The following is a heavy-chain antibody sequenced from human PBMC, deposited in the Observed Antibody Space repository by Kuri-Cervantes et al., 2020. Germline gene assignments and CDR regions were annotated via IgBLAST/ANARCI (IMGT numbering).Heavy chain of an antibody. CDR1: GYTFNTYG. V-gene: IGHV1-18*01. CDR2: SSTYNSNT. D-gene: IGHD3-9*01. Sequence: ASVKVSCKASGYTFNTYGINWVRQAPGQGLEWVGWSSTYNSNTDYAQKFQGRLTVTTDTSTSTAYMELRSLGSDDTAVYYCARANSAGYSTYYYYYMDVWGKGTTVTVSS. CDR3: ARANSAGYSTYYYYYMDV. J-gene: IGHJ6*03.